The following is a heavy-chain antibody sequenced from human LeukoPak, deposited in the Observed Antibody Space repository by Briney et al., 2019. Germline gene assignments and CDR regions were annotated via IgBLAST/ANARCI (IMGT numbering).Heavy chain of an antibody. J-gene: IGHJ4*02. Sequence: GASVKVSCKASGYTFTGYYMHWVRQAPGQGLEWMGWISPNSGGTNYAQKFQGRVTMTRDTSISTAYMELSRLRSDDTAVYYCARLPNYYDSSGYFSYNDFWGQGTRVTVSS. V-gene: IGHV1-2*02. D-gene: IGHD3-22*01. CDR3: ARLPNYYDSSGYFSYNDF. CDR2: ISPNSGGT. CDR1: GYTFTGYY.